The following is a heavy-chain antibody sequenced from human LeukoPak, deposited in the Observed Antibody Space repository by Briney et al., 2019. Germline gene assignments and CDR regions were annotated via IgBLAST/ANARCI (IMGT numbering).Heavy chain of an antibody. D-gene: IGHD3-22*01. V-gene: IGHV4-39*01. CDR1: GGSISSSSYY. CDR2: IYYSGSP. CDR3: ARRPRYYYDSSGSISQYYYYGMDV. J-gene: IGHJ6*02. Sequence: SETLSLTCTVSGGSISSSSYYWGWIRQPPGKGLEGIGGIYYSGSPYYNPSLKSRVTISVDTSKNQFSLKLSSVTAADTAVYYCARRPRYYYDSSGSISQYYYYGMDVWGQGTTVTVSS.